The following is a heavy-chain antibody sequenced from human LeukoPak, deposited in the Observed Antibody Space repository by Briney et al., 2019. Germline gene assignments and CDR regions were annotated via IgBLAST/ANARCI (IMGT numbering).Heavy chain of an antibody. CDR1: GGTFSSYA. CDR2: IIPIFGTA. CDR3: ARGGYSSGYGRGAAFDI. Sequence: SVKVSCKASGGTFSSYAISWVRPAPGQGLEWMGGIIPIFGTANYAQKFQGRVTITADKSTSTAYMELSGLRSEDTAVYYCARGGYSSGYGRGAAFDIWGQGTMVTVSS. D-gene: IGHD6-19*01. V-gene: IGHV1-69*06. J-gene: IGHJ3*02.